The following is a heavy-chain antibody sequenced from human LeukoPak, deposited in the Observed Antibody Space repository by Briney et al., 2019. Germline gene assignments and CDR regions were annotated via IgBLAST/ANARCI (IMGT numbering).Heavy chain of an antibody. CDR2: ISYDGSDK. CDR1: GFTFSSHA. D-gene: IGHD3-9*01. Sequence: GGSLRLSCAASGFTFSSHAMHWVRQAPGKGLEWVSVISYDGSDKYYADSVKGRFTVSRDNSKNTLYLQMNSLRAEDTAVYYCAREYYDILTGYQMGAFDIWGQGTMVTVSS. J-gene: IGHJ3*02. V-gene: IGHV3-30*04. CDR3: AREYYDILTGYQMGAFDI.